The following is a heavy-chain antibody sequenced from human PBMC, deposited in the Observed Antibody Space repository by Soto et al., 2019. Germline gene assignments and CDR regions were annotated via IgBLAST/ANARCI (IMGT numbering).Heavy chain of an antibody. J-gene: IGHJ4*02. D-gene: IGHD5-18*01. CDR1: GFTVSSTY. Sequence: EVQLVESGGGLIQPGGSLRLSCAASGFTVSSTYMSWVRQAPGKGLEWVSVIYSGGSTYYADAVKGGFTISRDNSKNTLYLQMNSLRAEDTAVYYCARSGYSYGPFDYWGQGTLVTVSS. V-gene: IGHV3-53*01. CDR2: IYSGGST. CDR3: ARSGYSYGPFDY.